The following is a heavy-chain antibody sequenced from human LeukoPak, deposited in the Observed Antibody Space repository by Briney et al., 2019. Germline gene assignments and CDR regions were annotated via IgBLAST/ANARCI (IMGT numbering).Heavy chain of an antibody. CDR1: GGSISNYY. Sequence: SETLSLTCTVSGGSISNYYWNWIRQPAGKGLEWIGRIYTSGSTNYNPSLKSRVTMSVDTSKSQFSLKLSSVTAADTAIYYCARDHLYSSGWFDYWGQGTLVTVSS. J-gene: IGHJ4*02. CDR2: IYTSGST. V-gene: IGHV4-4*07. CDR3: ARDHLYSSGWFDY. D-gene: IGHD6-19*01.